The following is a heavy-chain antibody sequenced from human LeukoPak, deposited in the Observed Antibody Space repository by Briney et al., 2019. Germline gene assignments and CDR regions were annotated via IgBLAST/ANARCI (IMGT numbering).Heavy chain of an antibody. D-gene: IGHD3-10*01. CDR3: ARGFNMVRGVNHFDY. Sequence: GRSLRLSCAATGFSFSSYGMHWVRQAPGKGLEWVAVIWYDGSDRYYAGSVKGRFIISRDNSKNTLHLQMNSLRDEDTAVYYCARGFNMVRGVNHFDYWGPGTLVTVSS. CDR1: GFSFSSYG. CDR2: IWYDGSDR. V-gene: IGHV3-33*01. J-gene: IGHJ4*02.